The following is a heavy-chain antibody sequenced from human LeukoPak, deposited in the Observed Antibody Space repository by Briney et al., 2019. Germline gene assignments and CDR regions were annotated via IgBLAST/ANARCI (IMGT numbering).Heavy chain of an antibody. D-gene: IGHD3-22*01. CDR1: GXTFGDYA. CDR3: TRVMIVVVAADY. V-gene: IGHV3-49*04. CDR2: IRSKAYGGTT. J-gene: IGHJ4*02. Sequence: PGGSLRLSWTASGXTFGDYAMSWVRQAPGKGLEWVDFIRSKAYGGTTEYAASVKGRFTISRDDSKNIAYLQMNSLKTEDTAVYYCTRVMIVVVAADYWGQGTLVTVSS.